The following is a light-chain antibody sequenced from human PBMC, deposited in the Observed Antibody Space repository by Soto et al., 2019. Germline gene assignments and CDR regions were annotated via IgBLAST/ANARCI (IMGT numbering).Light chain of an antibody. CDR3: YSYAGSFTYV. Sequence: QSAPTQPRSVSGSPGQSVTISCTGTSRDVGGYTFVSWYQQHPGKAPRLMIYDIDKRPSGIPDRFSGSKSGYTASLTISGLQAEDEADYYCYSYAGSFTYVFGSGTKLTVL. CDR2: DID. V-gene: IGLV2-11*01. CDR1: SRDVGGYTF. J-gene: IGLJ1*01.